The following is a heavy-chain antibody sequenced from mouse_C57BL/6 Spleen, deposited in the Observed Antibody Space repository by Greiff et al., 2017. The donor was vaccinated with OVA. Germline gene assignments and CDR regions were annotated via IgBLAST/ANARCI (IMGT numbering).Heavy chain of an antibody. V-gene: IGHV2-2*01. J-gene: IGHJ2*01. D-gene: IGHD1-1*01. CDR1: GFSLTSYG. CDR2: IWSGGST. CDR3: ARNCVYGSSFYFDY. Sequence: VQRVESGPGLVQPSQSLSITCTVSGFSLTSYGVHWVRQSPGKGLAWLGVIWSGGSTDYNAAFISRLSISKDNSKSQVFFKMNSLQADDTAIYYCARNCVYGSSFYFDYWGQGTTLTVSS.